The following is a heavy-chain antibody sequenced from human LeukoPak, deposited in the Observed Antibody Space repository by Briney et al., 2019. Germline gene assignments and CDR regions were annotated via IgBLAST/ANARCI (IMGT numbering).Heavy chain of an antibody. J-gene: IGHJ6*02. CDR1: GFTFSSYD. Sequence: PGGSLRLSCAASGFTFSSYDMSWVRQAPGKGLEWVSAISGSGGSTYYADSVKGRFTISRDNSKNTLYLQMNSLRAEDTAVYYCAKQDILTGHVQYYYYYGMDVWGQGTTVTVSS. CDR3: AKQDILTGHVQYYYYYGMDV. V-gene: IGHV3-23*01. CDR2: ISGSGGST. D-gene: IGHD3-9*01.